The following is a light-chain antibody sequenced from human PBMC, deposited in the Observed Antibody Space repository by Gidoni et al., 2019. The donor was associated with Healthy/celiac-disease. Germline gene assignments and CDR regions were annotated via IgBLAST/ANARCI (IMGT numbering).Light chain of an antibody. J-gene: IGLJ3*02. CDR2: DDS. Sequence: SYVLTQPPPASVAPGQTARITCGGNNIGSKSVHWYQQKPGQAPVLVVDDDSDRPSGIPERFSGSNSGNTATLTISRVEAGDEADYYCQVWDSSSDLWVFGGGTKLTVL. CDR1: NIGSKS. V-gene: IGLV3-21*02. CDR3: QVWDSSSDLWV.